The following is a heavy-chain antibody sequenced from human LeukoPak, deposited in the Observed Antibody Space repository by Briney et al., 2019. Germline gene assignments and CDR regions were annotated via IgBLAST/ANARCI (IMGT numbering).Heavy chain of an antibody. CDR1: GFTFSNYG. D-gene: IGHD6-13*01. CDR3: AGRLAAAASFDY. J-gene: IGHJ4*02. Sequence: GGSLRLSCAASGFTFSNYGMHWVRQAPGKGLEWVAVISYDGSMKYYADSVKGRFTISRHNSKNTLYLQMNSLRPEDTAVYYCAGRLAAAASFDYWGQGTLVAVSS. CDR2: ISYDGSMK. V-gene: IGHV3-30*03.